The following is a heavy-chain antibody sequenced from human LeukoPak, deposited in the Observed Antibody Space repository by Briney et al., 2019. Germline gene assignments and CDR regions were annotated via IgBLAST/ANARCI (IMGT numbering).Heavy chain of an antibody. CDR2: IKEDGSEQ. D-gene: IGHD3-16*02. Sequence: GGSLRLSCAASGFTFSRSWMSWVRQAPGKGLESVANIKEDGSEQYYVDSVKGRFTISGDNAKNSLYLQMNSLRDEDTAVYYCTRYRGVDNWGQGTLVTVSS. J-gene: IGHJ4*02. CDR1: GFTFSRSW. V-gene: IGHV3-7*01. CDR3: TRYRGVDN.